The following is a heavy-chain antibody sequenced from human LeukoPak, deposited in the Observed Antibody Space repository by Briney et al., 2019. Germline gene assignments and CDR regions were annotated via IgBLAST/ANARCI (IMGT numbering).Heavy chain of an antibody. CDR2: IYSGGNT. Sequence: GGSLRLSCAASGFTVSSNDMTWVRQTPGKGLEWVSIIYSGGNTYYAESVKGRFIISRDNSKNTLYLQMSSLRPEDTAVFYCARDRPGDGYFDSWGQGTLVTVSS. CDR3: ARDRPGDGYFDS. J-gene: IGHJ4*02. D-gene: IGHD3-10*01. V-gene: IGHV3-66*01. CDR1: GFTVSSND.